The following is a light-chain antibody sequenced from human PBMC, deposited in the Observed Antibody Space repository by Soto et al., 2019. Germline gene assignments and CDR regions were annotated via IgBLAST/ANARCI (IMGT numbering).Light chain of an antibody. J-gene: IGKJ1*01. CDR1: QSVGSN. Sequence: EIVMTQSPVTLSVSPGERATLSCRASQSVGSNLAWYQQKPGQAPRLLIHATSTRATGIPARFGGSGSGTEFTLTISSLESEDFAVYYCQQYNNWPPGTFGQGTKVEIK. V-gene: IGKV3-15*01. CDR2: ATS. CDR3: QQYNNWPPGT.